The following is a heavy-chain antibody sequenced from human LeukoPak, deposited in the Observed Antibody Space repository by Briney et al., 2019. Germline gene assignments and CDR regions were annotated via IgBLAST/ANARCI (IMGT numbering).Heavy chain of an antibody. CDR1: GGSFSGYY. V-gene: IGHV4-34*01. CDR2: INHSGST. Sequence: SETLSLTCAVYGGSFSGYYWSWIRQPPGKGLEWIGEINHSGSTNYNPSLKSRVTISVDTSKNQFSLELSSVTAADTAVYYCARRKRHYDYVWGSYRHGPFDYWGQGTLVTVSS. J-gene: IGHJ4*02. D-gene: IGHD3-16*02. CDR3: ARRKRHYDYVWGSYRHGPFDY.